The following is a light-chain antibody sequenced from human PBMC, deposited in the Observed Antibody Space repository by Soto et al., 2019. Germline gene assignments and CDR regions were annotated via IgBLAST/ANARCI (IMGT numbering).Light chain of an antibody. CDR2: GAS. V-gene: IGKV3-15*01. J-gene: IGKJ4*01. Sequence: EIVMTQSPATLSVSPGERVTLSCRASQSIYEKLAWYQQKPGQTPRLVIYGASTRATGTPGSFSGSGSGTEFTLTISSLQSEDFAVYYCQQYNRWPLTFGGGTKVDIK. CDR3: QQYNRWPLT. CDR1: QSIYEK.